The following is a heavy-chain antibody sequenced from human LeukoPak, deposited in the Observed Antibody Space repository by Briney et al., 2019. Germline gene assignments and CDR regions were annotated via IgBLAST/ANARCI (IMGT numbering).Heavy chain of an antibody. CDR2: ISAYNGNT. CDR1: GYTFTGYY. V-gene: IGHV1-18*04. Sequence: GASVKVSCKASGYTFTGYYMHWVRQAPGQGLEWMGWISAYNGNTNYAQKLQGRVTMTTDTSTSTAYMELRSLRSDDTAVYYCARCRDQYYYYMDVWGKGTTVTVSS. J-gene: IGHJ6*03. CDR3: ARCRDQYYYYMDV.